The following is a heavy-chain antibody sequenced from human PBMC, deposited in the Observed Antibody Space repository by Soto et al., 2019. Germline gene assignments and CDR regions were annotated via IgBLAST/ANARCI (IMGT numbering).Heavy chain of an antibody. Sequence: GWSLRLSCAASGFTFDDYAMPWVRQAPGKGLEWVSVISWNSGSIGYADSLKGLFTISRDNAKNSLYLQMNSLRAADTALYYCAKVPVAGMRGDFDYWGQGTLVTVS. V-gene: IGHV3-9*01. D-gene: IGHD6-19*01. J-gene: IGHJ4*02. CDR2: ISWNSGSI. CDR1: GFTFDDYA. CDR3: AKVPVAGMRGDFDY.